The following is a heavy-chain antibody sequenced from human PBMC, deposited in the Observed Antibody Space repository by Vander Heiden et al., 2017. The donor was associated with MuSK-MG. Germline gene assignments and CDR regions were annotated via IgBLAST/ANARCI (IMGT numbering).Heavy chain of an antibody. D-gene: IGHD2-2*02. CDR1: GFTFSVYY. Sequence: QVQLVESGGGLVKPGGSLSLSCASSGFTFSVYYMSWIRQAPGKGLELVSYISSSGSTIYYADSVKGRFTISRDNAKNSLYLQMNSLRAEDTAVYYCARLAPAAIPHYYYYYMDVWGKGTTVTVSS. CDR3: ARLAPAAIPHYYYYYMDV. V-gene: IGHV3-11*04. J-gene: IGHJ6*03. CDR2: ISSSGSTI.